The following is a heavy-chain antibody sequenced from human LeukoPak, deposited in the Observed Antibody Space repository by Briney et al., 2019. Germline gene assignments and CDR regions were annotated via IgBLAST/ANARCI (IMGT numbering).Heavy chain of an antibody. J-gene: IGHJ6*02. D-gene: IGHD3-10*01. CDR1: GGTFSSYA. CDR3: AMTHYYGSGSFWEEMDV. V-gene: IGHV1-69*04. Sequence: ASVKVSCKASGGTFSSYAISWVRQAPGQGLEWMGRIIPILGIANYAQKLQGRVTITADKSTSTAYMELSSLRSEDTAVYYCAMTHYYGSGSFWEEMDVWGQGTTVTVSS. CDR2: IIPILGIA.